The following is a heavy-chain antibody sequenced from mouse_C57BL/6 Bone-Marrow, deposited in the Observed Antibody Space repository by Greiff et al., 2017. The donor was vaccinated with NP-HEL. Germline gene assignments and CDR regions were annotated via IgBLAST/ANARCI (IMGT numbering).Heavy chain of an antibody. D-gene: IGHD1-1*01. V-gene: IGHV1-22*01. J-gene: IGHJ4*01. Sequence: EVKLMESGPELVKPGASVKMSCKASGYTFTDYNMHWVKQSHGKSLEWIGYINPNNGGTSYNQKFKGKATLTVNKSSSTAYMELRSLTSEDSAVYYCARGYYYGSSYYAMDYWGQGTSVTVSS. CDR3: ARGYYYGSSYYAMDY. CDR2: INPNNGGT. CDR1: GYTFTDYN.